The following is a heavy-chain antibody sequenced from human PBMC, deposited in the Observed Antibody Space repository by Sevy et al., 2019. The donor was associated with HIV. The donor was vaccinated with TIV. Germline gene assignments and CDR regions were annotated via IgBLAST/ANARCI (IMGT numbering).Heavy chain of an antibody. CDR2: ISGSGGST. J-gene: IGHJ3*02. V-gene: IGHV3-23*01. Sequence: GGSLRLSCAASGFTFSSYAMSWVRQAPGKRLEWVSAISGSGGSTYYADSVKGRFTISRDNSKNTLYLQMNSLRAEDTAVYYCAKVGGDYVWGSYRFPDAFDIWGQGTMVTVSS. D-gene: IGHD3-16*02. CDR1: GFTFSSYA. CDR3: AKVGGDYVWGSYRFPDAFDI.